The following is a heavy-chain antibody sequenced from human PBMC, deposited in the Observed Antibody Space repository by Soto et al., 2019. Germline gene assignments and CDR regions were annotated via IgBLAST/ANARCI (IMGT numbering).Heavy chain of an antibody. CDR3: ARMTAYYDFWSGYYAFDY. CDR2: ISAYNGNT. V-gene: IGHV1-18*01. CDR1: GYTFTSYG. Sequence: ASVKVSCKASGYTFTSYGISWVRHAPGQGLEWMGWISAYNGNTNYAQKLQGRVTMTTDTSTSTAYMELRSLRSDDTAVYYCARMTAYYDFWSGYYAFDYWGQGTLVTVSS. J-gene: IGHJ4*02. D-gene: IGHD3-3*01.